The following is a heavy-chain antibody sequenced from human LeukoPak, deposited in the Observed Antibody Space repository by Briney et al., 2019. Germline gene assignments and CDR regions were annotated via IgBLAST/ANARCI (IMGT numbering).Heavy chain of an antibody. V-gene: IGHV3-30*18. Sequence: GGSLRLSCAASGFTFSSYGMHWVRQAPGKGLEWVAVISYDGSNKYYADSVKGRFTISRDNSKNTLYLQMNSLRAEDTAVYYCAKDFGIAVAVGYSYFDYWGQGTLVTVSS. D-gene: IGHD6-19*01. CDR3: AKDFGIAVAVGYSYFDY. J-gene: IGHJ4*02. CDR2: ISYDGSNK. CDR1: GFTFSSYG.